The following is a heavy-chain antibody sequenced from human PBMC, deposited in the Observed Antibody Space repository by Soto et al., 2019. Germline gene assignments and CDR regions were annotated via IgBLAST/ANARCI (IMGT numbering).Heavy chain of an antibody. V-gene: IGHV3-48*02. D-gene: IGHD7-27*01. CDR2: ISSSGSTI. CDR3: ARDKNWAFDY. Sequence: GGSLRLSCAASGFNFSNHWMHWIRQAPGKGLEWVSYISSSGSTIYYADSVKGRFTISRDNAKYSVYLQMNSLRDEDMAVYYCARDKNWAFDYWGQGALVTVSS. J-gene: IGHJ4*02. CDR1: GFNFSNHW.